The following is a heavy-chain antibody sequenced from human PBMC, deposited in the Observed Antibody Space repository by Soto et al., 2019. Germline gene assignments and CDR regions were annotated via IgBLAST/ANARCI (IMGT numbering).Heavy chain of an antibody. V-gene: IGHV3-30*18. D-gene: IGHD3-3*01. J-gene: IGHJ4*02. CDR1: GFTFSSYG. Sequence: QVQLVESGGGVVQPGRSLRLSCAASGFTFSSYGMHWVRQAPGKGLEWVAVISYDGSNKYYADSVKGRFTISRDNSKNTLYLQMNSLRAEDTAVYYCAKLFSLRFFGPADYWGQGTLVTVSS. CDR3: AKLFSLRFFGPADY. CDR2: ISYDGSNK.